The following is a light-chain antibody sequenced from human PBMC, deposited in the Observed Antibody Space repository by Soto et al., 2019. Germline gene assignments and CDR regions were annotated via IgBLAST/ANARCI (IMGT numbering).Light chain of an antibody. CDR3: QQYGSSRYT. J-gene: IGKJ2*01. CDR2: GTS. V-gene: IGKV3-20*01. CDR1: QSGSNNY. Sequence: EIVLTQSPGTLSLSPGERATLTCRTSQSGSNNYLAWYQQKPGQAPRLLIYGTSNRATGIPDRFSGSGSGTDFTLTISRLEPEEFAVYYCQQYGSSRYTFGQGTKLEIK.